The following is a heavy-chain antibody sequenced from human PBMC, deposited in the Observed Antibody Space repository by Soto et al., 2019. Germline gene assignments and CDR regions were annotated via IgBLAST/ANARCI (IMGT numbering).Heavy chain of an antibody. J-gene: IGHJ5*02. Sequence: GGSLRLSCAASGFTFSSYAMSWVRQAPGKGLEWVSAISGSGGSTYYADSVKGRFTISRDNSKNTLYLQMNSLRAEDTAVYYCAKAYYYDSSGYYATWGQGTLVTVSS. CDR2: ISGSGGST. CDR3: AKAYYYDSSGYYAT. D-gene: IGHD3-22*01. CDR1: GFTFSSYA. V-gene: IGHV3-23*01.